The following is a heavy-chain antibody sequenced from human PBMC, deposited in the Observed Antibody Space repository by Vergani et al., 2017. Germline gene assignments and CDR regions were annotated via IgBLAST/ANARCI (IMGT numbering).Heavy chain of an antibody. CDR2: INHSGST. CDR1: GGSFSGYY. CDR3: ARHSTVEWLVKLGWIDP. D-gene: IGHD6-19*01. J-gene: IGHJ5*02. V-gene: IGHV4-34*01. Sequence: QVQLQQWGAGLLKPSETLSLTCAVYGGSFSGYYWSWIRQPPGKGLEWFGEINHSGSTNYNPSLKSRVTISVDTSKNQFSLKLSSVTAADTAVYFCARHSTVEWLVKLGWIDPWGQGILVTVSS.